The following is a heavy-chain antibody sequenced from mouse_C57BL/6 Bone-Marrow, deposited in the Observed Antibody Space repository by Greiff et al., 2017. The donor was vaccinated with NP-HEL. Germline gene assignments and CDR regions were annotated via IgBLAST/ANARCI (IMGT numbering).Heavy chain of an antibody. V-gene: IGHV6-3*01. CDR1: GFTFSNYW. Sequence: DVQLQESGGGLVQPGGSMKLSCVASGFTFSNYWMNWVRQSPEKGLEWVAQIRLKSDNYATQYAESVKGRFTISRDDSKSSVYLQMNNLRAEDTGIYYCTDTMISCFDYWGQGTTLTVSS. CDR3: TDTMISCFDY. J-gene: IGHJ2*01. D-gene: IGHD2-4*01. CDR2: IRLKSDNYAT.